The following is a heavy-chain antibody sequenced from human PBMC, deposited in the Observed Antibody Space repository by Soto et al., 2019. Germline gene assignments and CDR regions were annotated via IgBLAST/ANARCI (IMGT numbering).Heavy chain of an antibody. CDR3: AKGGEQWLVLDY. CDR1: GFTFSSYW. Sequence: GGSLRLSCAASGFTFSSYWMHWVRQAPGKGLVWVSRINSDGSSTSYADSVKGRFTISRDNAKNTLYLQMNSLRAEDTAVYYCAKGGEQWLVLDYWGQGTLVTVSS. CDR2: INSDGSST. D-gene: IGHD6-19*01. V-gene: IGHV3-74*01. J-gene: IGHJ4*02.